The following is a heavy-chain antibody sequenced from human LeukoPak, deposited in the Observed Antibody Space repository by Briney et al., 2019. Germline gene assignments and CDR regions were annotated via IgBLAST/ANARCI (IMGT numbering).Heavy chain of an antibody. CDR3: ARGNTLAAKYYFEY. CDR2: INPNSGGT. CDR1: GYTFTGYY. V-gene: IGHV1-2*02. D-gene: IGHD6-13*01. Sequence: GASVKVSCKASGYTFTGYYMHWVRQAPGQGLEWMGWINPNSGGTNYAQKFQGRVTMTRDTSISTAYMELSRLRSDDTAVYYCARGNTLAAKYYFEYWGQGTLVTVSS. J-gene: IGHJ4*02.